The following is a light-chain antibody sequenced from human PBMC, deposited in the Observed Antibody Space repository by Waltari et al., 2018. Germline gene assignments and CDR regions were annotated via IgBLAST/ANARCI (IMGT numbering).Light chain of an antibody. CDR1: SSNIGNNY. Sequence: QSVLTQPPSVSAAPGQRVTISCSGGSSNIGNNYVSWYRQFPGTAPKLLIYEKTERPPGIPGRFSGSKSGTSATLDITGLQAGDEADYYCGTWDSSLSGAVFGGGTHLTVL. CDR3: GTWDSSLSGAV. CDR2: EKT. J-gene: IGLJ7*01. V-gene: IGLV1-51*02.